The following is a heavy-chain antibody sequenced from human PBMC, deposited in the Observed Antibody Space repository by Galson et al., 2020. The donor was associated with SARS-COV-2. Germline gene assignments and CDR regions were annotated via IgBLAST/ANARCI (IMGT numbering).Heavy chain of an antibody. CDR2: TYYQGST. CDR3: ARDKMGNVVVPAAIFGYFDY. D-gene: IGHD2-2*01. J-gene: IGHJ4*02. V-gene: IGHV4-39*07. CDR1: GASISSRSYY. Sequence: SETLSLTCPVSGASISSRSYYWGWIRHPPGKGREWIGITYYQGSTHYNSTPKSRVTISVDTSKNQFSLKLSSMTASDTAVYYCARDKMGNVVVPAAIFGYFDYWGQRTLGTVPS.